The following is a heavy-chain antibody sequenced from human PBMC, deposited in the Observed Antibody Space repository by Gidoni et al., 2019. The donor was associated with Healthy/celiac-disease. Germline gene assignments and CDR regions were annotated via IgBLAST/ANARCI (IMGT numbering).Heavy chain of an antibody. J-gene: IGHJ5*02. CDR3: AKEGREPRLTSNWFDP. D-gene: IGHD1-26*01. V-gene: IGHV3-23*01. CDR1: GFTFLSYA. Sequence: EVQLLESGGGLVQPGGSLRLSCAASGFTFLSYAMSWVRQAPGKGLEWVSAISGSGGSTYYADSVKGRFTISRDNSKNTLYLQMNSLRAEDTAVYYCAKEGREPRLTSNWFDPWGQGTLVTVSS. CDR2: ISGSGGST.